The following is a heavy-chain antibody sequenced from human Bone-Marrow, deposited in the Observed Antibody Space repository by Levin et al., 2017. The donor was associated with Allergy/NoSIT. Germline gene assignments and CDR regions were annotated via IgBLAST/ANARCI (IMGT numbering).Heavy chain of an antibody. J-gene: IGHJ5*02. V-gene: IGHV3-9*01. CDR3: ARDVDRHGFNLISWIDP. Sequence: QSGESLKISCAGSGFSFDDYAMYWVREVPGKGLEWVSGISGQSDSKGYAESVEGRFSISRDNAKNSLYLEMNSLRPEDTAIYYCARDVDRHGFNLISWIDPWGQGTLVTVSS. CDR1: GFSFDDYA. CDR2: ISGQSDSK. D-gene: IGHD5-24*01.